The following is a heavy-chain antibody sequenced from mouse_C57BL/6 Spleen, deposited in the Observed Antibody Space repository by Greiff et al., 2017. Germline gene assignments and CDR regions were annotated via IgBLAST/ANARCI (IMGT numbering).Heavy chain of an antibody. D-gene: IGHD1-1*01. CDR2: ISSGGSYT. V-gene: IGHV5-6*01. J-gene: IGHJ3*01. CDR1: GFTFSSYG. CDR3: ARPGDYGSKGMAY. Sequence: EVQLVESGGDLVKPGGSLKLSCAASGFTFSSYGMSWVRQTPDKRLEWVATISSGGSYTYYPDSVKGRFTISRDNAKNTLYLQMSSLKSEDTSMYYCARPGDYGSKGMAYWGQGTLVTVSA.